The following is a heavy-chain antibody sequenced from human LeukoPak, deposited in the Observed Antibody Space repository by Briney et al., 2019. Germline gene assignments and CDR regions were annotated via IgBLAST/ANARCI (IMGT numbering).Heavy chain of an antibody. CDR3: ARDLFRGPTNAIGY. CDR2: IIPIFGTA. V-gene: IGHV1-69*13. D-gene: IGHD2/OR15-2a*01. J-gene: IGHJ4*02. Sequence: SVQVSCKASGGTFSSYAISWVRQAPGQGLEWMGGIIPIFGTANYAQKFQGRVTITADESTSTAYMELSSLRSEDTAVYYCARDLFRGPTNAIGYWGQGTLVIVSS. CDR1: GGTFSSYA.